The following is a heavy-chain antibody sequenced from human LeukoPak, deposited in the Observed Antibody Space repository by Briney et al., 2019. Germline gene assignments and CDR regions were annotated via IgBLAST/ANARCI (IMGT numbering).Heavy chain of an antibody. Sequence: GGSLRLSCTASGFTFTDYGMHWVRQAPGKGLEWVAMIWYDGSNKYYADSVKGRFTISRDNSKNTLYLQMNSLRAEDTAIYYCARDLAAGSDCWGQGTLVTVSS. J-gene: IGHJ4*02. D-gene: IGHD6-13*01. CDR1: GFTFTDYG. V-gene: IGHV3-33*01. CDR3: ARDLAAGSDC. CDR2: IWYDGSNK.